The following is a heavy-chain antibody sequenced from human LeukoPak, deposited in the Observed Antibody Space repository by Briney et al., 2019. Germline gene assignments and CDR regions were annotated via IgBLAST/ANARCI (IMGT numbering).Heavy chain of an antibody. V-gene: IGHV3-7*03. Sequence: GGSLRLSCAASGFTFSNYWMSWVRQAPGKGLEWVAHINKDGSEKYYVDSVKGRFTISRDNSKTTLYLQMNSLRAEDTAVYYCAKGAVERGDYFDYWGQGTLVTVSS. J-gene: IGHJ4*02. D-gene: IGHD2-21*01. CDR1: GFTFSNYW. CDR3: AKGAVERGDYFDY. CDR2: INKDGSEK.